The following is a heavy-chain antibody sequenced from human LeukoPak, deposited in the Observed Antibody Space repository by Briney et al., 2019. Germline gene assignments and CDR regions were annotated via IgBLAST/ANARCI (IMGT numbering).Heavy chain of an antibody. CDR3: ARKLTGSFDV. V-gene: IGHV3-21*01. J-gene: IGHJ3*01. Sequence: PGGSLRLSCAASGFTFSSYGMNWVSQAPGKWLEWVSSISGTSAYIYYADSVRGRFTISRDNAKNSLYLQMNTLRAEDTAVYYCARKLTGSFDVWGQGTMVTVSS. CDR2: ISGTSAYI. D-gene: IGHD7-27*01. CDR1: GFTFSSYG.